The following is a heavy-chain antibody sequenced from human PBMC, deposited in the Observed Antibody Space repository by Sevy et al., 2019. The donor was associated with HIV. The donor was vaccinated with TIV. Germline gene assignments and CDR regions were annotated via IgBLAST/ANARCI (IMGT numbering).Heavy chain of an antibody. CDR3: TRSTTTVY. V-gene: IGHV3-49*04. CDR2: IRSRKYNGTT. J-gene: IGHJ4*02. Sequence: GGSLRLSCTASGFTFPDYALSWVRQAPGSGLEWLGFIRSRKYNGTTSYAASVRGRFTISRDDSTSVAYLQMNSLKTADTGIYFCTRSTTTVYWGRGIQVTVSS. CDR1: GFTFPDYA. D-gene: IGHD1-1*01.